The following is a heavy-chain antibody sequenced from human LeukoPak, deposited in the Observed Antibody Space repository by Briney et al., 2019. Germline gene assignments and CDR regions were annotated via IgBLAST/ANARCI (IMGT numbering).Heavy chain of an antibody. V-gene: IGHV3-23*01. D-gene: IGHD6-13*01. CDR2: ISGRGGTT. Sequence: GGSLRLSCTASGFTFSSYAMSWVRQAPGKGLEWVSAISGRGGTTYYADSVKGRFTISRDNSKSTLYLQMNSLRVEDTAVYYCAKEAAAAAPSGDYYYYMDVWGKGTTVTVSS. CDR3: AKEAAAAAPSGDYYYYMDV. J-gene: IGHJ6*03. CDR1: GFTFSSYA.